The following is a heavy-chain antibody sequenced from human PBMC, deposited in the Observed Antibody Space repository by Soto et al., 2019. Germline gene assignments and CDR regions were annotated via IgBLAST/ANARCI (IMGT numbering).Heavy chain of an antibody. CDR3: ARDAESGPGDSKAWTFDI. V-gene: IGHV4-4*02. CDR1: GGSVSGSPW. D-gene: IGHD3-10*01. J-gene: IGHJ3*02. CDR2: THHSGPT. Sequence: QVQLEESGPGLVKPSETLSLTCDVSGGSVSGSPWWTWVRQAPGKGLEWIAETHHSGPTNYNPSLNSRALMSLDIAKNHFSLTLTSVTAADSGIYFCARDAESGPGDSKAWTFDIWGRGTVVIVSS.